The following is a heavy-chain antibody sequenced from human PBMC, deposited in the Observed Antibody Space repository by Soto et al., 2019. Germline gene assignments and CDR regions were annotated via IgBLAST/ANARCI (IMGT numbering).Heavy chain of an antibody. Sequence: QVQLVESGGGVVQPGGSLKLSCAASGFTFGNYATHWVRQATGKGLEWVAVIRNDGSNENYVDSVKGRFTISRDNSKNTLFLQMSSLRAEDTAVYYCVRGDGPVSSLVDYWGQGTLVTVSS. CDR3: VRGDGPVSSLVDY. CDR2: IRNDGSNE. J-gene: IGHJ4*02. V-gene: IGHV3-33*01. D-gene: IGHD3-10*01. CDR1: GFTFGNYA.